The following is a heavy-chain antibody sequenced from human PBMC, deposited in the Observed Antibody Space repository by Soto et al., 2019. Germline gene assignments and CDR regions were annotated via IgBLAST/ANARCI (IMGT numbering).Heavy chain of an antibody. CDR3: ARTTIVVVLAALADSFDI. Sequence: ASVKVSCKASGYTFTGYYMHWVRQAPGQGLEWMGWINPNSGGTNYAQKFQGWVTMTRDTSISTAYMELSRLRSDDTAVYYCARTTIVVVLAALADSFDIWGKGTMGTV. D-gene: IGHD2-2*01. CDR1: GYTFTGYY. V-gene: IGHV1-2*04. J-gene: IGHJ3*02. CDR2: INPNSGGT.